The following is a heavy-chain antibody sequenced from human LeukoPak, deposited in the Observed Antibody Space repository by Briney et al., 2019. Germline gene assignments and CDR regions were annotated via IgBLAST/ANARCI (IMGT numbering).Heavy chain of an antibody. CDR3: AKNAGYSPFDY. Sequence: GGSLRLSCAASGFTFSSYSMNWVRQAPGKGLKWVSGFSAHGNTYYADSVKGRFTISRDISKNTLYLQLNSLGAEDAAVYYCAKNAGYSPFDYWGQGTLVTVSS. CDR1: GFTFSSYS. V-gene: IGHV3-23*01. D-gene: IGHD4-23*01. J-gene: IGHJ4*02. CDR2: FSAHGNT.